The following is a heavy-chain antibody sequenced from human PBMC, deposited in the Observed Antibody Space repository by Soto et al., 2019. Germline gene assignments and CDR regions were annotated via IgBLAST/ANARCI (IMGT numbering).Heavy chain of an antibody. CDR1: VFLFNTYA. V-gene: IGHV3-30-3*01. J-gene: IGHJ6*02. CDR2: MSHDGSNT. CDR3: ARPGSGYDVLTGHYFYYYHAMDV. Sequence: GWSLRLSCTTSVFLFNTYAMQWVRQAPGKGLEWVAVMSHDGSNTYYADSVKGRFTISRDNPKNTLYLQMDTLRTDDTAVYYCARPGSGYDVLTGHYFYYYHAMDVWGQGTTVTVSS. D-gene: IGHD3-9*01.